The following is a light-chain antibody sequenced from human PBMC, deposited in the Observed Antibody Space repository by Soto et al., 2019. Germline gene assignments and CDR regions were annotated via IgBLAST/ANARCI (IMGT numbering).Light chain of an antibody. CDR2: DVY. Sequence: EIVMTQSPATLSVSPGERATLSCRASQSVRYSYLAWYQQKPGQAPSLLIYDVYRRATGVPDRFSASGSATEFTLTINSLEPEDFAVYYCQHYGSSPTFGQGTRLEIK. V-gene: IGKV3-20*01. J-gene: IGKJ5*01. CDR1: QSVRYSY. CDR3: QHYGSSPT.